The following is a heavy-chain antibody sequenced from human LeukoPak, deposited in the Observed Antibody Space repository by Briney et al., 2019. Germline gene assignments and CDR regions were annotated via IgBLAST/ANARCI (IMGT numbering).Heavy chain of an antibody. CDR2: IFSGGSDT. CDR3: ARHEGWGSSGWSPASLDY. J-gene: IGHJ4*02. Sequence: GESLKISCRGSGYSFTTYWIAWVRQMRGKGLEQKGIIFSGGSDTRYSPSFQGQVTITADKSINTADLQWSSLKASDTAMYYCARHEGWGSSGWSPASLDYWGQGTLVTVAS. D-gene: IGHD6-19*01. CDR1: GYSFTTYW. V-gene: IGHV5-51*01.